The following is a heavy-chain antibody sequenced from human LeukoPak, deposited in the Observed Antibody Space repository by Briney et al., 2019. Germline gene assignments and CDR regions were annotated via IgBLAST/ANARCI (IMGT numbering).Heavy chain of an antibody. V-gene: IGHV3-53*04. CDR1: RLILSGNY. J-gene: IGHJ3*02. CDR3: AKLWEGAFDI. D-gene: IGHD1-26*01. Sequence: PGGSLRLSCAASRLILSGNYMSWVRQSPGKGLEWVSVFYSGGSTYYAESVKGRFTISRHNSNNTLSLQMNSLRAEDTAVYYCAKLWEGAFDIWGQGTMVTVSS. CDR2: FYSGGST.